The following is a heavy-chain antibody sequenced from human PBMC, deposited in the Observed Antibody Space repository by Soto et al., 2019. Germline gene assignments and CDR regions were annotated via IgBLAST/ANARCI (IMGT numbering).Heavy chain of an antibody. V-gene: IGHV4-28*01. CDR2: IYYSGTT. J-gene: IGHJ5*02. Sequence: PSETLSLTCAVSGYSISSSNWWGWIRQPPGKGLEWIGYIYYSGTTYYNPSLKSRVTMSVDTSKNQFSLKLNSVTAADTAVYYCARNSGSYYRWFDPWGQGTLVTVSS. CDR3: ARNSGSYYRWFDP. CDR1: GYSISSSNW. D-gene: IGHD1-26*01.